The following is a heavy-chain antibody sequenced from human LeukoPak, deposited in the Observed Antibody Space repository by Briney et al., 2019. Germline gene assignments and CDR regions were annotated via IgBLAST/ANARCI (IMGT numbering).Heavy chain of an antibody. V-gene: IGHV1-2*02. CDR1: GYTFTGYY. J-gene: IGHJ4*02. Sequence: GASVKVSCKASGYTFTGYYMHWVRQAPGQGLEWMGWINPNSGGTNYAQKFQGRVTMTRDTSISTAYMELSRLRSDDTAVYYCARDQASEDYYDSSGLDPYFDYWGQGTLVTVSS. CDR2: INPNSGGT. D-gene: IGHD3-22*01. CDR3: ARDQASEDYYDSSGLDPYFDY.